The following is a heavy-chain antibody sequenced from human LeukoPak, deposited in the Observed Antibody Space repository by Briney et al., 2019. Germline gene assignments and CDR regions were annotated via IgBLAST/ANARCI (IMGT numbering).Heavy chain of an antibody. CDR1: GFNFGAYA. Sequence: GGSLRLSCAASGFNFGAYAMNWVRQAPGKGLEWVSVIHHGGGATYYADSVKGRFTISRDNSKNTLYLQMNGLRVEDTAVYYCVKGGGGFNPFDSWGQGTLVTVSS. D-gene: IGHD2-15*01. CDR2: IHHGGGAT. J-gene: IGHJ4*02. V-gene: IGHV3-23*01. CDR3: VKGGGGFNPFDS.